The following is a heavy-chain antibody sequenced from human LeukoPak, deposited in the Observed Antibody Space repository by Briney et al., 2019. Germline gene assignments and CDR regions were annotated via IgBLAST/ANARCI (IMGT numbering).Heavy chain of an antibody. CDR1: GFTFSAFA. CDR2: ISGSGGST. V-gene: IGHV3-23*01. CDR3: AKARPGIAVAGYFGY. D-gene: IGHD6-19*01. Sequence: GGSLRLSCAASGFTFSAFAMTWVRQAPGKGLEWGSAISGSGGSTYYADSVKGRFTISRDNSKNTLYLQMNSLRAEDTAVYYCAKARPGIAVAGYFGYWGQGTLVTVSS. J-gene: IGHJ4*02.